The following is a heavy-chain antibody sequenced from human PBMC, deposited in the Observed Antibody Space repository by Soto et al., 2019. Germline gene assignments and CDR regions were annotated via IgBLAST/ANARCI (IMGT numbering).Heavy chain of an antibody. CDR3: ARDSAVAGALGMDV. Sequence: QVQLVQSGAEVKKPGASVKVSCKASGYTFTSYYMHWVRQAPGQGLEWMGIINPSGGNTSYAQKFPGRVTMTRDTSTSTVHMELGSLRSEDTAVYYCARDSAVAGALGMDVWGQGTTVTVSS. D-gene: IGHD6-19*01. J-gene: IGHJ6*02. V-gene: IGHV1-46*01. CDR1: GYTFTSYY. CDR2: INPSGGNT.